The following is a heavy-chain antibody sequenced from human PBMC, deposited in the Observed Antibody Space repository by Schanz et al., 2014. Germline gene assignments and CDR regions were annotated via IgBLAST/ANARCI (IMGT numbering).Heavy chain of an antibody. Sequence: QVQLVESGGGVVQPGRSLRLSCAASGFTFSKYGVHWVRQAPGKGLEWVAVIWYNGSNKYYADSVRGRFTISRDNSKNTLYLQMNNLRAEDTSVYYCAIDRVRASSCFDYWGQGTLVTVSS. CDR3: AIDRVRASSCFDY. CDR1: GFTFSKYG. CDR2: IWYNGSNK. V-gene: IGHV3-33*01. J-gene: IGHJ4*02. D-gene: IGHD2-2*01.